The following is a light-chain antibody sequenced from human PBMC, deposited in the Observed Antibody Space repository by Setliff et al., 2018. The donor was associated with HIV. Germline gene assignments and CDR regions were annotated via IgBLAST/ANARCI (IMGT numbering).Light chain of an antibody. CDR3: CSYGGTSTSLYV. V-gene: IGLV2-11*01. J-gene: IGLJ1*01. CDR1: ASDIGNYNY. CDR2: DVT. Sequence: SALTQPRSVSGSPGQSVTISCTGTASDIGNYNYVSWYQQHPDKVPKLIIYDVTKRPSGVPDRFSGSKSGNTASLTISGLQAEDEGDYYCCSYGGTSTSLYVFGTGTKVTVL.